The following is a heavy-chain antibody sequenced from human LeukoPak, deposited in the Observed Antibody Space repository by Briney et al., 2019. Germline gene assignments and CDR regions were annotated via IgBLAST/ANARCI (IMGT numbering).Heavy chain of an antibody. CDR1: GYSFTSYW. J-gene: IGHJ4*02. CDR3: ARNRYYSDFSGYYVDY. CDR2: IFPGDSDT. V-gene: IGHV5-51*01. Sequence: GEALKISCKGSGYSFTSYWIGWVRPMPGKGLEWMGMIFPGDSDTRYSPSFQGQVTTSADKSISTAFLQWSSLKASDTAMYDCARNRYYSDFSGYYVDYWGQGTLVTVSS. D-gene: IGHD3-22*01.